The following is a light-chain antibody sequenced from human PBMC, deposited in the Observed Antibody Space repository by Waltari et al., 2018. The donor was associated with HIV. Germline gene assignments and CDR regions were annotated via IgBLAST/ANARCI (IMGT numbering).Light chain of an antibody. CDR2: WTS. V-gene: IGKV4-1*01. CDR3: QQFYGFPWT. J-gene: IGKJ1*01. Sequence: DIVMTQSPDSLAVSLGERATINCTSSPSVLYRSDNKNYLAWYQHKPGQPPKLLISWTSARESGVPDRFSGSGSGANFTLTIRSLQAEDVAVYYCQQFYGFPWTFGQGTKVEIK. CDR1: PSVLYRSDNKNY.